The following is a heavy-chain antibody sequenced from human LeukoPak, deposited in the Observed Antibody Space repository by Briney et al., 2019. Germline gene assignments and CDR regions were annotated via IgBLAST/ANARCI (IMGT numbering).Heavy chain of an antibody. CDR3: TAMGAYYYYYYYMDV. CDR1: GFTFSNYG. V-gene: IGHV3-23*01. CDR2: ISGSGGST. Sequence: GGTLRLSCAASGFTFSNYGMTWVRQAPGKGLEWGSAISGSGGSTFYADSVKGRFTISRDNSKNTLYLQMNSLRAEDTAVYYCTAMGAYYYYYYYMDVWGKGTTVTISS. D-gene: IGHD5-18*01. J-gene: IGHJ6*03.